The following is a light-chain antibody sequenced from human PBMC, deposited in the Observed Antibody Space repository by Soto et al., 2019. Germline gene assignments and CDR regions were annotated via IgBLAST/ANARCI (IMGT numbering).Light chain of an antibody. CDR3: QQYQSLT. CDR1: QSVSSNH. V-gene: IGKV3-20*01. J-gene: IGKJ4*01. CDR2: DAS. Sequence: DIVLPQSRGTMPLSPGEGETLSGRASQSVSSNHLAWYQQNPGQAPRLLIYDASNRATGIPARFSGSGSGTDFTLTITRLEPEDFAVYYCQQYQSLTVGGGTKVDIK.